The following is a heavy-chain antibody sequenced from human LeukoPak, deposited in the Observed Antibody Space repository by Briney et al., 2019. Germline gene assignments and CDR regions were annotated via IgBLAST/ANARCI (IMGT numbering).Heavy chain of an antibody. CDR3: AKDGFYCSSTSCYGDY. CDR1: GFTFNSYA. D-gene: IGHD2-2*01. V-gene: IGHV3-23*01. Sequence: GGSLRLSCAASGFTFNSYAMSWVRQAPGKGLEWVSAISGSGGSTYYADSVKGRFTISRDNSKNTLYLQMNSLRAEDTAVYYCAKDGFYCSSTSCYGDYWGQGTLVTVSS. J-gene: IGHJ4*02. CDR2: ISGSGGST.